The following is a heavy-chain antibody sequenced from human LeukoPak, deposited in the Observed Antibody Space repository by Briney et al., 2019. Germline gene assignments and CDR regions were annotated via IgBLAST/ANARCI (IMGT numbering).Heavy chain of an antibody. J-gene: IGHJ2*01. CDR3: ARVPVVVTARPFDL. V-gene: IGHV4-30-4*01. Sequence: SETLSLTCTVSGGSISSGDYYWSWIRQPPGKGLEWIGYIYYSGSTYYNPSLKSRVTISVDTSKNQFSLKLSSVTAADTAVYYCARVPVVVTARPFDLWGRGTLVTVSS. D-gene: IGHD2-21*02. CDR1: GGSISSGDYY. CDR2: IYYSGST.